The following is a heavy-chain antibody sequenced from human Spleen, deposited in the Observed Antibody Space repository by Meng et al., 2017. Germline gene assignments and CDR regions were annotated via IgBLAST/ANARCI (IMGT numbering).Heavy chain of an antibody. CDR3: TREMAEKDFFGSGYDY. CDR2: INPNSGGT. Sequence: ASVKVSCKASGYTFTSYGISWVRQAPGHGLEWMGWINPNSGGTNYAQRFQGRVTMTTDTSLRTAYMELSRLRPDDTAVYYCTREMAEKDFFGSGYDYWGQGTLVTVSS. CDR1: GYTFTSYG. V-gene: IGHV1-2*02. J-gene: IGHJ4*02. D-gene: IGHD3-10*01.